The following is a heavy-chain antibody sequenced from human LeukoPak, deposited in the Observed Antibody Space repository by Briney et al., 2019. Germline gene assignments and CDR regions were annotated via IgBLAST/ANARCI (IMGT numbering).Heavy chain of an antibody. V-gene: IGHV3-21*01. D-gene: IGHD6-6*01. CDR2: ISSSSSYI. CDR1: GFTFSTYA. Sequence: SGGSLRLSCAASGFTFSTYAITWVRQAPGKGLEWVSSISSSSSYIYYADSVKGRFTISRDNAKNSLYLQMNSLRAEDTAVYYCARDMGDSSSSRGYFDYWGQGTLVTVSS. J-gene: IGHJ4*02. CDR3: ARDMGDSSSSRGYFDY.